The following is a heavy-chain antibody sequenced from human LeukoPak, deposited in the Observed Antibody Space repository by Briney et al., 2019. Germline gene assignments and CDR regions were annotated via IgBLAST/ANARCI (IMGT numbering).Heavy chain of an antibody. CDR1: GFTVGTDF. V-gene: IGHV3-66*01. CDR3: ARGDFEY. J-gene: IGHJ4*02. CDR2: IFSGGST. Sequence: PGGSLRLSCAVSGFTVGTDFVSWVRQAPGRGLEWVSIIFSGGSTYYADSVKGRFTISRDSSRNTAYLQMSSLRAEDTAVYYCARGDFEYWGQGTLVTVSS.